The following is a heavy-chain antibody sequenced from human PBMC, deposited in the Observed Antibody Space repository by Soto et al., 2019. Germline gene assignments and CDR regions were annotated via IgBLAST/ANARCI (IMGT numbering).Heavy chain of an antibody. Sequence: QVQLVQSGAEVKKPGASVQISCKASGYSFTNYYMHWVRQAPGQGLEWMGSINPGGGSTNYAQEFQGRVTLTRDPSTSTVYLELSSLRSDDTALYYCARESKTVVAAPPDCWGQGTLLTVSS. CDR3: ARESKTVVAAPPDC. J-gene: IGHJ4*02. D-gene: IGHD2-15*01. CDR2: INPGGGST. V-gene: IGHV1-46*01. CDR1: GYSFTNYY.